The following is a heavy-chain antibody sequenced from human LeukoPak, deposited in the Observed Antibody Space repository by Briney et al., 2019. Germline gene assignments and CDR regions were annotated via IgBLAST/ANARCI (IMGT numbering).Heavy chain of an antibody. CDR3: ARATYYYDSSGYYYRPYYFDY. D-gene: IGHD3-22*01. CDR1: GGSISSGGYY. CDR2: IYYSGST. V-gene: IGHV4-31*03. J-gene: IGHJ4*02. Sequence: SETLSLTCTVSGGSISSGGYYWSWIRQHPGKGLEWIGYIYYSGSTYYNPSLKSRVTISVDTSKNQFSLKLSSVTAADTAVYYCARATYYYDSSGYYYRPYYFDYWGQGTLVTVSS.